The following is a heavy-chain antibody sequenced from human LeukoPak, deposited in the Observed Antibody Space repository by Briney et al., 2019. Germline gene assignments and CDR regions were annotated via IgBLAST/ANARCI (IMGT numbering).Heavy chain of an antibody. D-gene: IGHD2-2*01. CDR2: ISSSSSTI. Sequence: GGSLRLSCAASGFTFSTYSMNWVRQAPGKGLEWVSYISSSSSTIYYADSVKGRFTISRDNAKNSLYLQMNSLGAEDTAVYYCASPVLPAALRGFDYWGQGTLVTVSS. J-gene: IGHJ4*02. CDR3: ASPVLPAALRGFDY. CDR1: GFTFSTYS. V-gene: IGHV3-48*04.